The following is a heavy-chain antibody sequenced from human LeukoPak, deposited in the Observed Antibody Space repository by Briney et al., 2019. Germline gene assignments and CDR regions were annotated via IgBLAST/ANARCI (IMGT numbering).Heavy chain of an antibody. D-gene: IGHD6-6*01. J-gene: IGHJ4*02. V-gene: IGHV1-2*02. CDR3: ARGGVEYSSTPPSY. CDR2: INPNSGGT. Sequence: GASVKVSCKASGYTFTGYYMHWVRQAPGQGLEWMGWINPNSGGTNYAQKFQGRVTMTTDTSISTAYMELSRLRSDDTAVYYCARGGVEYSSTPPSYWGQGTLVTVSS. CDR1: GYTFTGYY.